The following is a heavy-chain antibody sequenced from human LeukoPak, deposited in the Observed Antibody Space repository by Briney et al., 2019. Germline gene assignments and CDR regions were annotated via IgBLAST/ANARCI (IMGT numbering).Heavy chain of an antibody. J-gene: IGHJ4*02. Sequence: GGSLRLSCAAWGFTLSDYYMSWIRQAPGKGLEGVSYISSSGSTIYYADSVKGRFTISRDNSKNTLYLQMNSLRAEDTAVYYCAKDDHGGSGWRDYFDQWGQGTLVTVSS. CDR1: GFTLSDYY. D-gene: IGHD6-19*01. CDR2: ISSSGSTI. CDR3: AKDDHGGSGWRDYFDQ. V-gene: IGHV3-11*01.